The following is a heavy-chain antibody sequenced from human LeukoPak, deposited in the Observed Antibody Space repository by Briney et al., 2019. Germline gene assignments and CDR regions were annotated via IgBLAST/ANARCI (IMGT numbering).Heavy chain of an antibody. Sequence: SETLSLTCTVSGGSISSYYWSWIRQPPGKGLEWIGYTYYSGSTNYNPSLKSRVTISVDTSKNQFSLKLSSVTAADAAVYYCARGGIEDFDYWGQGTLVTVSS. D-gene: IGHD6-13*01. J-gene: IGHJ4*02. V-gene: IGHV4-59*01. CDR2: TYYSGST. CDR3: ARGGIEDFDY. CDR1: GGSISSYY.